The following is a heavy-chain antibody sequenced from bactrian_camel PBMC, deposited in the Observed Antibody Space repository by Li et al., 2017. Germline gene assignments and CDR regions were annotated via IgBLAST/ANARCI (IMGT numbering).Heavy chain of an antibody. Sequence: HVQLVESGGGSVQAGGSLRLSCAASAFTYSRGWMFWVRQAPGKGLEWVSTINDRGTTTVYADSVKFRFTISRDNAKNTVYLQMNSVKTEDTAVYYCVTGDGVGPCDFVYWGQGTQVTVS. J-gene: IGHJ6*01. CDR2: INDRGTTT. V-gene: IGHV3S1*01. CDR1: AFTYSRGW. D-gene: IGHD1*01. CDR3: VTGDGVGPCDFVY.